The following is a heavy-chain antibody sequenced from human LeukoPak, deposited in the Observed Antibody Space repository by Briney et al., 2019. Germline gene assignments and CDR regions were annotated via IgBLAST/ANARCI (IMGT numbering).Heavy chain of an antibody. V-gene: IGHV4-59*01. Sequence: SETLSLTCTVSGGSISSYYWSWIRQPPGKGLEWIGYIYYSGSTNYNPSLKSRVTISVDTSKNQFSLKLSSVTAADTAVYYCARRNGKAFDIWGQGTVVTVSS. J-gene: IGHJ3*02. CDR2: IYYSGST. CDR3: ARRNGKAFDI. CDR1: GGSISSYY. D-gene: IGHD1-14*01.